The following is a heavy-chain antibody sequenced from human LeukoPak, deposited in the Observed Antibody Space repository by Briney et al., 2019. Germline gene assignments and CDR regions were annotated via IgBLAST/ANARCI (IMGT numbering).Heavy chain of an antibody. J-gene: IGHJ3*02. V-gene: IGHV3-15*01. CDR1: GFTFSHAL. D-gene: IGHD1-26*01. Sequence: GGSLRLSCAASGFTFSHALMNWVRQAPGKGLEWVGRIKSKTDGGTTDYSAPMKGRFTISRDDSKNTLYLQMNSLKTEDTAMYYRCTDDSGSYFQGDPFDIWGQGTMVTVSS. CDR3: CTDDSGSYFQGDPFDI. CDR2: IKSKTDGGTT.